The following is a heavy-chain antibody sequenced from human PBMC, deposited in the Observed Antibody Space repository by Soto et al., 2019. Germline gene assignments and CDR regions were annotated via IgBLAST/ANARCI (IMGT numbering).Heavy chain of an antibody. CDR2: VYYSGST. D-gene: IGHD1-26*01. CDR1: GGSISSYY. J-gene: IGHJ4*02. CDR3: ARHLVGATSGGFVDY. V-gene: IGHV4-59*08. Sequence: QVQLQESGPGLVKPSETLSLTRTVSGGSISSYYWSWIRQPPGKGLEWIGYVYYSGSTNYNPSLKSRVTISVDTSKNQFSLKLSSVTAADTAVYYGARHLVGATSGGFVDYWGQGTLVTVSS.